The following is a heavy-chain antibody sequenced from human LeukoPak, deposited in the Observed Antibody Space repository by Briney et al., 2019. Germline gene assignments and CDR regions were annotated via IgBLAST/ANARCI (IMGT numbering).Heavy chain of an antibody. D-gene: IGHD2-2*01. Sequence: GGSLRLSCAASRFTFSQYSMNWVRQAPGKGLEWVSSISTNSDYIYYTDSVRGRFTISRNNAKNSLYLQMNSLRAKDTAVYYCAAGSTNCYSCGWFDPWGQGTLVTVSS. CDR3: AAGSTNCYSCGWFDP. J-gene: IGHJ5*02. V-gene: IGHV3-21*01. CDR1: RFTFSQYS. CDR2: ISTNSDYI.